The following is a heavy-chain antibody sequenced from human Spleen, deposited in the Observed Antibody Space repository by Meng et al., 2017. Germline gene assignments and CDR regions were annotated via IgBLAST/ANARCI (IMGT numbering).Heavy chain of an antibody. V-gene: IGHV4-4*02. CDR2: SYPSGST. D-gene: IGHD3-3*01. Sequence: QVQLQDSGPGLLKPSGTLSHNCALSSVSISSSNWWSWVRQPPGKGLEWIGESYPSGSTNYNQSLKSRVTISGDKSKNQFSLKLSSVTAADTAVYYCARKITIFGVVIETWFDPWGQGTLVTVSS. CDR1: SVSISSSNW. J-gene: IGHJ5*02. CDR3: ARKITIFGVVIETWFDP.